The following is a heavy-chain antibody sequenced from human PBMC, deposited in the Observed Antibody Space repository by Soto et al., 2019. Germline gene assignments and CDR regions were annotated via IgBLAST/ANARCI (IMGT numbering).Heavy chain of an antibody. J-gene: IGHJ5*02. D-gene: IGHD1-20*01. CDR2: IYYSGST. V-gene: IGHV4-31*03. CDR3: ARITGTTRGENWFDP. CDR1: GGSTSSGGYY. Sequence: PSETLSLTCTVSGGSTSSGGYYWSWIRQHPGKGLEWIGYIYYSGSTYYNPSLKSRVTISVDTSKNQFSLKLSSVTAADTAVYYCARITGTTRGENWFDPWGQGTLVTVSS.